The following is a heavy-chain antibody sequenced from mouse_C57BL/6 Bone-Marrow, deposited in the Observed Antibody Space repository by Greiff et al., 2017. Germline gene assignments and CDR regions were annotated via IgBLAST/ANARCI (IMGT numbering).Heavy chain of an antibody. CDR3: ARTDGYYRPWFAY. D-gene: IGHD2-3*01. Sequence: VQLQQPGAELVKPGASVKLSCKASGYTFTSYWMHWVKQSPGQGLEWIGMIHPNSGSANYNEKFKSKATLTVDKSSSTDYMLLSSLTSEDSAVXYCARTDGYYRPWFAYWGQGTLVTVSA. J-gene: IGHJ3*01. CDR2: IHPNSGSA. CDR1: GYTFTSYW. V-gene: IGHV1-64*01.